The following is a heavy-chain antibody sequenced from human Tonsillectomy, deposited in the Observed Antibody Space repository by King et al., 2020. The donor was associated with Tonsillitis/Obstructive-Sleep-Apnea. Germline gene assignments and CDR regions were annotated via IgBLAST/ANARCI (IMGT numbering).Heavy chain of an antibody. CDR2: ISGTSRST. Sequence: DVQLVESGGGLVQPGGSLRLSCTASGFTFSSYAMNWVRQAPGKGLEWVSTISGTSRSTYYADSVKGRFTIHRDNSKTTLYLQMNSLRAEDTAVYYCAKTEAVAGSDDAFDIWGQGTMVTVSS. CDR3: AKTEAVAGSDDAFDI. J-gene: IGHJ3*02. CDR1: GFTFSSYA. V-gene: IGHV3-23*04. D-gene: IGHD6-19*01.